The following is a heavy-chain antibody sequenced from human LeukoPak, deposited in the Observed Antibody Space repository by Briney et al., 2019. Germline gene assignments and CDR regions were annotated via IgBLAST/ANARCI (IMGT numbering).Heavy chain of an antibody. D-gene: IGHD1-26*01. CDR3: ANPHRGSPHWYSDV. Sequence: SETLSLTCTVSGGSISSYYWSWIRQPPGKGLEWIGYIYDSGSTNYNPSLKSRVAISKDTSKNQFSLKMNSVTAADTAVYYCANPHRGSPHWYSDVWGRGTLVIVSS. V-gene: IGHV4-59*01. CDR2: IYDSGST. J-gene: IGHJ2*01. CDR1: GGSISSYY.